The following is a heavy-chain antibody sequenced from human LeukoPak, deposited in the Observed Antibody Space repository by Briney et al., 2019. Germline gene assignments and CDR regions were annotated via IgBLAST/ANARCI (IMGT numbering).Heavy chain of an antibody. Sequence: GGSLRLSCAASGFNFSIYGMHWVRQAPGKGLEWVAFIRYDGSNKYYADSVKGRFTISRDNSKNTLYLQMNNLRAEDTAVYYCAKDLLTRTNYGDYVNYWGQGTLVTVSS. D-gene: IGHD4-17*01. CDR3: AKDLLTRTNYGDYVNY. V-gene: IGHV3-30*02. J-gene: IGHJ4*02. CDR1: GFNFSIYG. CDR2: IRYDGSNK.